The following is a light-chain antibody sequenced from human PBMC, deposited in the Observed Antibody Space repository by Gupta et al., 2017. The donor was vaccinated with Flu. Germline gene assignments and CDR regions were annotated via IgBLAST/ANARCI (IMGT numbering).Light chain of an antibody. CDR1: RSDVGDYNY. CDR3: SSYTSSTKGFV. J-gene: IGLJ1*01. Sequence: QSALPQPASVSGSPGQSITISCTGTRSDVGDYNYVSWYQQHPGKAPKLMIYEVSNRPSGVSNRFSGSKSGNTASLTISGLQAEDEADYYCSSYTSSTKGFVFGTGTKVTV. V-gene: IGLV2-14*01. CDR2: EVS.